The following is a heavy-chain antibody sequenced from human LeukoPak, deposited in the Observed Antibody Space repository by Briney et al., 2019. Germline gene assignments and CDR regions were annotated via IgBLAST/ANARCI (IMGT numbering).Heavy chain of an antibody. CDR1: GYSISSGYY. CDR3: ARDGDMPDY. CDR2: IYYSGST. Sequence: SETLSLTCIVSGYSISSGYYWGWIRQPPGKGLEWIGYIYYSGSTNYNPSLKSRVTISVDKSKNQFSLKLSSVTAADTAVYYCARDGDMPDYWGQGTLVTVSS. V-gene: IGHV4-61*05. J-gene: IGHJ4*02. D-gene: IGHD3-16*01.